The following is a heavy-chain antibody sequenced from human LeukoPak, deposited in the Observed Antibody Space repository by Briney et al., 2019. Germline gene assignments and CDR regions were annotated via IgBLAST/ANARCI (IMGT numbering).Heavy chain of an antibody. CDR1: GFTFSSYE. CDR2: ISSSGSTI. J-gene: IGHJ6*02. CDR3: ANSEGSYYYGMDV. D-gene: IGHD2-15*01. Sequence: QPGGSLRLSCAASGFTFSSYEMNWVRQAPGKGLEWVSYISSSGSTIYYADSVKGRFTISRDNSKNTLYLQMNSLRAEDTAVYYCANSEGSYYYGMDVWGQGTTVTVSS. V-gene: IGHV3-48*03.